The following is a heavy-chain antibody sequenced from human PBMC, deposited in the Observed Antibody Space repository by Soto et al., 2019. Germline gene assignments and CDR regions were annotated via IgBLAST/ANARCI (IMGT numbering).Heavy chain of an antibody. J-gene: IGHJ4*02. D-gene: IGHD2-21*02. CDR3: ARSIVVVTAIDY. CDR1: GFTFTSSA. CDR2: IDVGSGNT. Sequence: SVKVSCKASGFTFTSSAVQWVRQARGQRLEWIGWIDVGSGNTNYSQKFQDRVTITRDTSTSTAYMELSSLRSEDTAVYYCARSIVVVTAIDYWGQGTLVTVSS. V-gene: IGHV1-58*01.